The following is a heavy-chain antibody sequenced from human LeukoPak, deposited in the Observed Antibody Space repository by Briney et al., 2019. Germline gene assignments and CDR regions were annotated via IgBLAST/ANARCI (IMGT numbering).Heavy chain of an antibody. V-gene: IGHV3-33*01. J-gene: IGHJ4*02. Sequence: AGGSLRLSCAASGFTFSTYGMHWVRQAPGKGLEWVAVIWYDGSNENYADSVKGRFTISRDNSKNTLYLQMNSLRGEDTAVYYCARDLDRGIFDYWGQGTLVTVSS. CDR1: GFTFSTYG. CDR3: ARDLDRGIFDY. D-gene: IGHD3-10*01. CDR2: IWYDGSNE.